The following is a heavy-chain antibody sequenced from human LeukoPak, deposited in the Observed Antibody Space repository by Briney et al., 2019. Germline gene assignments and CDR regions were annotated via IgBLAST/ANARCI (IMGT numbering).Heavy chain of an antibody. J-gene: IGHJ4*02. CDR3: AREVGGLFDY. Sequence: SETLSLTCTVSGGSISSGSYYWSWIRQPAGKGLEWIGRIYTSGSTNYNPSLKSRVTMSVDTSKNQFSLKLSSVTAADTAVYYCAREVGGLFDYWGQGTLVTVSS. D-gene: IGHD4-23*01. CDR2: IYTSGST. CDR1: GGSISSGSYY. V-gene: IGHV4-61*02.